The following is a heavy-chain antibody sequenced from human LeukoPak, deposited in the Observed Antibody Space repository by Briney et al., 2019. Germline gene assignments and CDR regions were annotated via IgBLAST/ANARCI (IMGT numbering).Heavy chain of an antibody. CDR3: ARGRGEGRGIAMVRGVRAPSYNWFDP. CDR1: GGSISSSSYY. V-gene: IGHV4-39*07. CDR2: IYYSGST. J-gene: IGHJ5*02. D-gene: IGHD3-10*01. Sequence: SETLSLTCTVSGGSISSSSYYWGWIRQPPGKGLEWIGSIYYSGSTYYNPSLKSRVTISVDTSKNQFSLKLSSVTAADTAVYYCARGRGEGRGIAMVRGVRAPSYNWFDPWGHGTQVSVSS.